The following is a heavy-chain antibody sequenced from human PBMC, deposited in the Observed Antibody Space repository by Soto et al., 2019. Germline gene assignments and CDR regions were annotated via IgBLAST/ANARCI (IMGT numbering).Heavy chain of an antibody. Sequence: QVQLVESGGGVVQPGKSVRLSCAASGFTFSLYGIHWVRQAPGKGLEWVAFIRYEGSHQDYVDSVKGRFTLSRDNSKNIVYLQMNSLRPEDTAVYYCAKAVAAAGHNYYNTRLDVWGHGTTVTVCS. D-gene: IGHD6-13*01. CDR1: GFTFSLYG. J-gene: IGHJ3*01. V-gene: IGHV3-33*08. CDR2: IRYEGSHQ. CDR3: AKAVAAAGHNYYNTRLDV.